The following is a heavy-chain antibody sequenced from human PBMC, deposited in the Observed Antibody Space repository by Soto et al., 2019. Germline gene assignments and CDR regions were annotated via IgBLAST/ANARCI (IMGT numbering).Heavy chain of an antibody. J-gene: IGHJ4*02. CDR2: IYKSGT. CDR3: ATYREGSGGTDY. D-gene: IGHD1-1*01. Sequence: QVQLQESGPGLVKPSQTLSLTCTVSGASISSGASHWSWIRQNPGAGLEWIGYIYKSGTYYNPSLQSRLTISADTSKNQSSLNLSSVTAADTAVYYCATYREGSGGTDYWGQGTLVTVSS. CDR1: GASISSGASH. V-gene: IGHV4-31*03.